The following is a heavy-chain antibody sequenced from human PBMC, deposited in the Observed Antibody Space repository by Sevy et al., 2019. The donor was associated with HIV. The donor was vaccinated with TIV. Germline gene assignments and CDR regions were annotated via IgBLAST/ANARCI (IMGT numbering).Heavy chain of an antibody. Sequence: SETLSLTCAVYGGSFSGYYWSWIRQPPGKGLEWIGEINHSGGTNYNPSLKSRVTTSADTSKNQFSLKLNSVTAADTAVYYCARHCTGSSCSHAFDIWGQGTMVTVSS. J-gene: IGHJ3*02. CDR3: ARHCTGSSCSHAFDI. V-gene: IGHV4-34*01. CDR1: GGSFSGYY. D-gene: IGHD2-15*01. CDR2: INHSGGT.